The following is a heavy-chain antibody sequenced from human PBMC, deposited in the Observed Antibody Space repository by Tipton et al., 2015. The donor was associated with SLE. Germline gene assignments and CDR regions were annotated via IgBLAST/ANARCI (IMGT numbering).Heavy chain of an antibody. CDR3: ARDLEEEYDYVWGSDY. V-gene: IGHV4-34*01. D-gene: IGHD3-16*01. CDR2: INHSGST. Sequence: TLSLTCAVYGGSFSDYYWTWIRQPPGKGLEWIGEINHSGSTKYNPSLKSRVTISVDTSKNQFSLKLTSVTAADTAAYYCARDLEEEYDYVWGSDYWGQGTLVTVSS. CDR1: GGSFSDYY. J-gene: IGHJ4*02.